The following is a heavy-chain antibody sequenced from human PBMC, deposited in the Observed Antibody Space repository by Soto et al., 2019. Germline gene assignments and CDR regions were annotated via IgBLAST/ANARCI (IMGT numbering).Heavy chain of an antibody. D-gene: IGHD3-22*01. J-gene: IGHJ4*02. Sequence: XSVKVSCKASGYTFTSYTMHLVRHTPGQRLEWMGWINAGNGNTKYSQKFQGRVTITRDTSASTAYMELSSLRSEDTAVYYCAIYKTYYYDSSGPRPVDYWGQGTLVTVSS. CDR1: GYTFTSYT. V-gene: IGHV1-3*01. CDR2: INAGNGNT. CDR3: AIYKTYYYDSSGPRPVDY.